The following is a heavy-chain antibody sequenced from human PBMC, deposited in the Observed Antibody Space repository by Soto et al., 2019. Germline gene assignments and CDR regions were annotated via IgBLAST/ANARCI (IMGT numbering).Heavy chain of an antibody. Sequence: QVRLVESGGGVVQPGRSLRLSCAASGFTFSSYGMHWVRQAPGKGLEWVAVISYDGSNKYYADSVKGRFTISRDNSKNTLYLQMNSLRAGDTAVYYCANRVREGKLPGGIDYWGQGTLVTVSS. J-gene: IGHJ4*02. CDR2: ISYDGSNK. D-gene: IGHD1-26*01. V-gene: IGHV3-30*18. CDR1: GFTFSSYG. CDR3: ANRVREGKLPGGIDY.